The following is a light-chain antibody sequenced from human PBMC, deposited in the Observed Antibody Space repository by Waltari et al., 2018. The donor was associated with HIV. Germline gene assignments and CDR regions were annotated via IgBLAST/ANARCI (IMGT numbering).Light chain of an antibody. J-gene: IGLJ1*01. Sequence: QSVLTQPPSASGTPGQRVTISCSGSSSNIGSNYVYWYQQLPGTAPKLLIYRNNQRPSGVPDRISGSKSGTSASLAISGLRSEDEADYYCAAWDDSLSVVYVFGTGTKVTVL. CDR3: AAWDDSLSVVYV. CDR1: SSNIGSNY. V-gene: IGLV1-47*01. CDR2: RNN.